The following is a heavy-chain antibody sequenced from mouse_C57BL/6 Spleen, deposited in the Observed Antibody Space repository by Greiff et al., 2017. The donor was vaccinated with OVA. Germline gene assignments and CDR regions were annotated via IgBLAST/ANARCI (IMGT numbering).Heavy chain of an antibody. CDR3: AREEAHEWFAY. J-gene: IGHJ3*01. Sequence: EVMLVESAGGLVQPGSSMKLSCTASGFTFSDYYMAWVRQVPEKGLEWVANINYDGSSTYYLDSLKSRFIISRDNAKNILYLQMSSLKSEDTATYYCAREEAHEWFAYWGQGTLVTVSA. V-gene: IGHV5-16*01. CDR1: GFTFSDYY. CDR2: INYDGSST.